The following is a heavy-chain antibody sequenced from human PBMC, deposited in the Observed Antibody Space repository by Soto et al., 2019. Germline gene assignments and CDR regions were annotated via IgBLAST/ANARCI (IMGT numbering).Heavy chain of an antibody. CDR3: ARDSYNFDD. V-gene: IGHV4-59*01. J-gene: IGHJ4*02. CDR2: IYYSGST. D-gene: IGHD5-18*01. CDR1: GGSIRSYY. Sequence: PSETLSLTCTVSGGSIRSYYWSWIRLPPGKGLEWIGYIYYSGSTDYNPSLKSRVTISVDTSKNQFSLKLRSVTAADTAVYYCARDSYNFDDWGQGILVTVS.